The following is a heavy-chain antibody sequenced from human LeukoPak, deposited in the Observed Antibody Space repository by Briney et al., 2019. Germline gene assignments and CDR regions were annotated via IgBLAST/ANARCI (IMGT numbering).Heavy chain of an antibody. J-gene: IGHJ4*02. CDR3: ARGGGNYDSSGYLRY. Sequence: GGSLRLSCAASGFTFSSYAMHWVRQAPGKGLEWVAVISYDGSNKYYADSVKGRFTISRDNSKNTLYLQMNSLRAEDTAVYYCARGGGNYDSSGYLRYWGQGTLVTVSS. V-gene: IGHV3-30*04. D-gene: IGHD3-22*01. CDR1: GFTFSSYA. CDR2: ISYDGSNK.